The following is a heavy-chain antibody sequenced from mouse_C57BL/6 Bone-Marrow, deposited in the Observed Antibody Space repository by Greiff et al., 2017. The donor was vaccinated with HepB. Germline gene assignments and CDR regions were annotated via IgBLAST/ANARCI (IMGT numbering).Heavy chain of an antibody. J-gene: IGHJ2*01. D-gene: IGHD2-5*01. V-gene: IGHV1-69*01. CDR3: ARENIGSNYGY. CDR2: IDPSDSYT. CDR1: GYTFTSYW. Sequence: QVQLKQPGAELVMPGASVKLSCKASGYTFTSYWMHWVKQRPGQGLEWIGEIDPSDSYTNYNQKFKGKSTLTVDKSSSTAYMQLSSLTSEDSAVYYCARENIGSNYGYWGQGTTLTVSS.